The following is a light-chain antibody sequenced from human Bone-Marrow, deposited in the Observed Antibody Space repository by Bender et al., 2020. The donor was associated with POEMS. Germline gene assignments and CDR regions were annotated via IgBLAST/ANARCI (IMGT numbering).Light chain of an antibody. CDR3: AAWDAGLSGGV. CDR1: SSDVGGYDY. CDR2: EVS. Sequence: QSALTQPPSASGSPGQSVTISCTGSSSDVGGYDYVSWFQQHPGKAPKLLIYEVSKRPSGVPHRFYAFKSGTSAYLAISGLQSEDEADYYCAAWDAGLSGGVFGGGTKLTVL. J-gene: IGLJ3*02. V-gene: IGLV2-8*01.